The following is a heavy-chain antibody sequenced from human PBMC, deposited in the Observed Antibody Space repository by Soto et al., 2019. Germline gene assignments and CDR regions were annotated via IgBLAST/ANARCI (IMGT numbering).Heavy chain of an antibody. D-gene: IGHD5-12*01. V-gene: IGHV3-23*01. CDR2: ISGGGGGT. J-gene: IGHJ4*02. Sequence: GGSLRLSCAASGFTFSNYAMTWVRQAPGKGLEWVSAISGGGGGTFYADSVKGRFTNSRDNSKNMLYLQMNSLSAEDTAVYYCATRDGYNVFDYWGQGTLVTVSS. CDR1: GFTFSNYA. CDR3: ATRDGYNVFDY.